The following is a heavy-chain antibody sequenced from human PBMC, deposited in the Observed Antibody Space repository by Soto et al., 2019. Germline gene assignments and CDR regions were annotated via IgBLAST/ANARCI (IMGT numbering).Heavy chain of an antibody. CDR1: GGSISNSNYH. D-gene: IGHD2-21*01. V-gene: IGHV4-39*01. CDR2: IFYSGTT. CDR3: VRPKALWPALIDY. J-gene: IGHJ4*02. Sequence: QLQLQESGPGLVKPSETLSLTCTVSGGSISNSNYHWGWIRQPPGKGLEWIGSIFYSGTTYYNPSLKSRVTLSVDTSKNQFSLQLSSVTAADTAMYYCVRPKALWPALIDYWGQGTLVTVSS.